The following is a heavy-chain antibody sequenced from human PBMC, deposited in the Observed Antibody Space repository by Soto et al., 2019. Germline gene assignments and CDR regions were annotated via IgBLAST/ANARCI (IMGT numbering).Heavy chain of an antibody. D-gene: IGHD6-19*01. CDR2: ISGNGANT. CDR1: GFTFINYA. CDR3: AKDYGSSRYFFDY. J-gene: IGHJ4*02. V-gene: IGHV3-23*01. Sequence: PGGSLRLSCAASGFTFINYAMSWVRQARGEGLEWVSTISGNGANTHYAASVKGRFSISRDDSKNTLHIQMNSLRAEYTAVYYCAKDYGSSRYFFDYWGQGALVTVSS.